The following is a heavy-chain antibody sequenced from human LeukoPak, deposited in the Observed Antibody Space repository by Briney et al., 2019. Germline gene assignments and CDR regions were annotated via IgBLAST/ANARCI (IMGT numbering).Heavy chain of an antibody. D-gene: IGHD3-16*01. V-gene: IGHV4-31*03. CDR2: VYNIGIT. CDR1: GASIRSGGNY. CDR3: ARALQGDPGDF. J-gene: IGHJ4*02. Sequence: SQTLSLTCSVSGASIRSGGNYWTWIRQYPGKGLEWIGYVYNIGITYYNPSLKSRATISADTSKNQFFLKLSSVTAADTAVYYCARALQGDPGDFWGQGTLVTVSS.